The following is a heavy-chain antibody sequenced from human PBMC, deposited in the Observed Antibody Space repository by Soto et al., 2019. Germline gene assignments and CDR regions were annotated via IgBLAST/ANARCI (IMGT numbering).Heavy chain of an antibody. V-gene: IGHV5-51*01. D-gene: IGHD6-19*01. Sequence: VQLVQSGAEVREPGESLKISCKGSGYSFSSFWVAWVRQTPGKGLEWLGIIYPGDLDTRYTSSFQGHVIISADKSSNTVYLQWSSLKASDTAMYYCARSIAVTGTYFSGLDVWGQGTLVTVSS. CDR3: ARSIAVTGTYFSGLDV. CDR1: GYSFSSFW. CDR2: IYPGDLDT. J-gene: IGHJ6*02.